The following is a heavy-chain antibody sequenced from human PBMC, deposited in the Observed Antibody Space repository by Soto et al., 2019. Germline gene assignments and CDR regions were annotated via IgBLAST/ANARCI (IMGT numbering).Heavy chain of an antibody. D-gene: IGHD6-19*01. V-gene: IGHV3-23*01. CDR3: ARDAYISGYYQFDY. CDR2: ISGRDGRA. CDR1: GFTFSNYV. Sequence: GGSLRLSCAASGFTFSNYVMTWVRQAPGKGLEWVSSISGRDGRANHADSVKGRFTISRDNSKNMLYLQMNSLRAEDTAVYYCARDAYISGYYQFDYWGQGTLVTVSS. J-gene: IGHJ4*02.